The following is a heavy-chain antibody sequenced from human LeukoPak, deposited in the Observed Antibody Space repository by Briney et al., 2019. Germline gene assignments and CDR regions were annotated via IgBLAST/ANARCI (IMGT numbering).Heavy chain of an antibody. D-gene: IGHD2-2*03. J-gene: IGHJ5*02. CDR1: GYTFTGYY. CDR3: SRNPLGYCSSTSCYEGDWFDP. CDR2: INPNSGGT. Sequence: GASVKVSCKASGYTFTGYYMHWVRQAPGQGLEWMGWINPNSGGTNYAQKFQGRGTMTRDTSISKAYMELRRMRSDDTATYYCSRNPLGYCSSTSCYEGDWFDPWGQGTLVTVSS. V-gene: IGHV1-2*02.